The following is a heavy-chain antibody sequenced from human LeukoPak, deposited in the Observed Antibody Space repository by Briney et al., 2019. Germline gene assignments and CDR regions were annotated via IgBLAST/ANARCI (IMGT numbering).Heavy chain of an antibody. D-gene: IGHD3-22*01. CDR2: MNPKSGNT. V-gene: IGHV1-8*01. CDR3: ARGLGYYYDSGASVY. J-gene: IGHJ4*01. CDR1: VYTFISYD. Sequence: ASVQVSCKASVYTFISYDINWVRQAAGQGLEWMGWMNPKSGNTGYSQRFQGRVTMTRNTSISTAYMELSSLRSEDTAVYYCARGLGYYYDSGASVYWGHGTPVSVPS.